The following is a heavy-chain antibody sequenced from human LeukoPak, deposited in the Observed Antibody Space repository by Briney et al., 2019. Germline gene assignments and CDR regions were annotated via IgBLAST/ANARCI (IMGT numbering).Heavy chain of an antibody. CDR2: ISSGGSTI. V-gene: IGHV3-48*03. D-gene: IGHD1-7*01. CDR3: ASETEIGNYDAFDI. CDR1: GLTFTSYE. J-gene: IGHJ3*02. Sequence: GGSLRLSCAASGLTFTSYETNWVRQAPGKGLEWVSYISSGGSTIYYADSVKGRFTVSRDNAENSLYLQMNSLRAEDTAVYYCASETEIGNYDAFDIWGQGTMVTVSS.